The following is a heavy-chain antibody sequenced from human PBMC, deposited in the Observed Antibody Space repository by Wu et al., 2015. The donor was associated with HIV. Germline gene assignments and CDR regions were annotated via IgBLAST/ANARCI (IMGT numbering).Heavy chain of an antibody. CDR1: GGSFSGYY. CDR2: INRSGST. CDR3: AREDGEGRAFDI. Sequence: QVQLQQWGAGLLKPSETLSLTCAVYGGSFSGYYWSWIRQPPGKGLEWIGEINRSGSTNYNPSLKSRVTISVDTSKNQFSLKLSSVTAADTAVYYCAREDGEGRAFDIWGQGTMVTVSS. D-gene: IGHD4-17*01. J-gene: IGHJ3*02. V-gene: IGHV4-34*01.